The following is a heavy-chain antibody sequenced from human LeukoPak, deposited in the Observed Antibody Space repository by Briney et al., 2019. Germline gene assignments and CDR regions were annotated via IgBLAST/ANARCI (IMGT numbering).Heavy chain of an antibody. D-gene: IGHD3-16*02. CDR2: IYYSGNT. J-gene: IGHJ3*02. CDR3: AGFLYYDYVWGSYPQGAFDI. V-gene: IGHV4-59*08. Sequence: PSETLSLTCTVSGGSISSYYWSWIRQPPGKGLEWIGYIYYSGNTNYNPSLKSRVTISVDTSKNHFSLKLSSVTAADTAVYYCAGFLYYDYVWGSYPQGAFDIWGQGTMVTVSS. CDR1: GGSISSYY.